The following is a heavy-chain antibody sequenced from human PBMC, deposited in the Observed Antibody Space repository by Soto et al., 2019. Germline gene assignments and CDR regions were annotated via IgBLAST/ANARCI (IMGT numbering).Heavy chain of an antibody. CDR2: TYYRSKWHS. D-gene: IGHD3-22*01. CDR3: ARSGPGGYIDH. V-gene: IGHV6-1*01. Sequence: PSQTLSLTCDISGDSVSSKNAAWNLIRQSPSRGLEWLGRTYYRSKWHSGYAVSVRSRVSISPDTSKKRFSLQLNSVTPDDTAVYYCARSGPGGYIDHWGRGTLVTVFS. J-gene: IGHJ4*01. CDR1: GDSVSSKNAA.